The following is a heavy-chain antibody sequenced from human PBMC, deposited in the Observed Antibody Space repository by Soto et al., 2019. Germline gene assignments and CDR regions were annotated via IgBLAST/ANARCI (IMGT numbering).Heavy chain of an antibody. Sequence: PGGSLRLSCAASGFTFSSYAMHGVRQAPGKGLEWVAVISYDGSNKYYADSVKGRFTISRDNSKNTLYLQMNSLRAEDTAVYYCARDLKAAWNLLFHGPDYGMDVWGQGTTVTVSS. V-gene: IGHV3-30-3*01. CDR2: ISYDGSNK. CDR3: ARDLKAAWNLLFHGPDYGMDV. D-gene: IGHD1-7*01. J-gene: IGHJ6*02. CDR1: GFTFSSYA.